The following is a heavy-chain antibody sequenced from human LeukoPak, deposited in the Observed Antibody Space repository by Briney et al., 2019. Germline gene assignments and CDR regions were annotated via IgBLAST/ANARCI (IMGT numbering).Heavy chain of an antibody. V-gene: IGHV3-48*04. CDR3: ARLPSPTGDGY. J-gene: IGHJ4*02. D-gene: IGHD7-27*01. Sequence: GGSLRLSCAASGFTFNTYSMNWVRQAPGKGLEWVSYISSSSSTIYYADSVKGRFTISRDNTKNSLYLQMNSLRAEDTAVYYCARLPSPTGDGYWGQGTLVTVSS. CDR2: ISSSSSTI. CDR1: GFTFNTYS.